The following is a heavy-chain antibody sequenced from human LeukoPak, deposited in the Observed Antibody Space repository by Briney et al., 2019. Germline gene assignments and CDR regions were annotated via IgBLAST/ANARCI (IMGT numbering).Heavy chain of an antibody. D-gene: IGHD3-3*01. CDR2: IYTSGST. Sequence: SETLSLTCTVSGGSTSSGSYYWSWIRQPAGKGLEWIGRIYTSGSTNYNPSLKSRVTISVDTSKNQFSLKLSSVTAADTAVHYCAREGYDFWSGYYDYWGQGTLVTVSS. CDR1: GGSTSSGSYY. CDR3: AREGYDFWSGYYDY. V-gene: IGHV4-61*02. J-gene: IGHJ4*02.